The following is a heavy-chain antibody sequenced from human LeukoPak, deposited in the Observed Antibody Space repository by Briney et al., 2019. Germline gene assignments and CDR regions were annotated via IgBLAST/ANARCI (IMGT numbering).Heavy chain of an antibody. CDR2: IYTSGST. CDR1: GGSISSYY. V-gene: IGHV4-4*07. Sequence: SETLSLTCTVSGGSISSYYWSWIRQPAGKGLEWIGRIYTSGSTNYNPSLKSRVTMPVDTSKNQFSLKLSSVTAADTAVYYCARTNGVYCSGGSCPNWFDPWGQGTLVTVSS. J-gene: IGHJ5*02. CDR3: ARTNGVYCSGGSCPNWFDP. D-gene: IGHD2-15*01.